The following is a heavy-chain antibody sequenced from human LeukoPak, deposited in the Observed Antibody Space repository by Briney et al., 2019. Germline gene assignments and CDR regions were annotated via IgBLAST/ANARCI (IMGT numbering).Heavy chain of an antibody. V-gene: IGHV3-9*01. CDR3: ARGSEEYYFDY. CDR2: ISWNSGSI. J-gene: IGHJ4*02. Sequence: GGSLRLSCAASGFTFDDYAMHWVRQAPGKGLERVSGISWNSGSIGYADSVKGRFTISRDNAKNSLYLQMNSPRAEDTAVYYCARGSEEYYFDYWGQGTLVTVSS. CDR1: GFTFDDYA.